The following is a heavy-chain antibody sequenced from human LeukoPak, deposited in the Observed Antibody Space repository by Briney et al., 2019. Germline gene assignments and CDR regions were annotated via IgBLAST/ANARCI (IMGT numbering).Heavy chain of an antibody. Sequence: ASVKVSCKASGYTFTGYYMHWVRQAPGQGLEWMGWINPNSGGTNYAQKFQGRVTMTRDTSISTAYMELSRLRSDDTAVYYCARDKRQKLRCSSTSCYIGWFDPWGQGTLVTVSS. V-gene: IGHV1-2*02. CDR3: ARDKRQKLRCSSTSCYIGWFDP. CDR1: GYTFTGYY. D-gene: IGHD2-2*02. J-gene: IGHJ5*02. CDR2: INPNSGGT.